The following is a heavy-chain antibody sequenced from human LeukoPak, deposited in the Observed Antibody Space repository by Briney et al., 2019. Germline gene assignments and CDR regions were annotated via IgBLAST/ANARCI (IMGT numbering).Heavy chain of an antibody. Sequence: PGGSLRLSCAASGFTFSSYWMSWVRQAPGKGLEWVANIKQDGSEKYYMDSVKGRFTISRDNAKNSLYLQMNSLRAEDTAVYYCARRRMGLRTGYFDLWGRGTLVTVSS. CDR3: ARRRMGLRTGYFDL. CDR1: GFTFSSYW. V-gene: IGHV3-7*01. CDR2: IKQDGSEK. J-gene: IGHJ2*01. D-gene: IGHD5-12*01.